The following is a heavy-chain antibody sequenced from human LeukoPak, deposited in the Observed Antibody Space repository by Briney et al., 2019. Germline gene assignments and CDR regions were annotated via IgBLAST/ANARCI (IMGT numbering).Heavy chain of an antibody. J-gene: IGHJ2*01. Sequence: GGSLRLSCAASGFTFIAYWMNWVRQTPGKGLEWVANIQQEGSENYYVDSVKGRFTIARDNAKNSLYLQMNSLRVEDTAMYYCVTDAAAAPLGPVWYFDLWGRGTLVTVSS. CDR1: GFTFIAYW. D-gene: IGHD6-13*01. CDR3: VTDAAAAPLGPVWYFDL. V-gene: IGHV3-7*03. CDR2: IQQEGSEN.